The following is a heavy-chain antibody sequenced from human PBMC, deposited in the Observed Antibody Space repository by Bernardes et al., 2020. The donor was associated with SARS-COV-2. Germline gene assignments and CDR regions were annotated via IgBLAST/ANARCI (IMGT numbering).Heavy chain of an antibody. Sequence: GSLRLSCAASGFTFSNYWMTWVRQAPGKGLDWVASIKRDGSEKYYVDSVKGRFTISRDNAKNSLYLQMNSLRAEDTAVYYCARKNGMDIWGQGTTVTVSS. CDR1: GFTFSNYW. J-gene: IGHJ6*02. CDR2: IKRDGSEK. CDR3: ARKNGMDI. V-gene: IGHV3-7*01.